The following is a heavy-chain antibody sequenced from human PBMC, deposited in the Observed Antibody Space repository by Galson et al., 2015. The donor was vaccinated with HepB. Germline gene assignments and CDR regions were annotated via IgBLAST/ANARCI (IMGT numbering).Heavy chain of an antibody. J-gene: IGHJ5*02. V-gene: IGHV3-30-3*01. CDR3: ARGIVAVPAALPWFDP. CDR2: ISFDGINT. D-gene: IGHD2-2*02. CDR1: GFSFSSYA. Sequence: SLRLSCAASGFSFSSYAMHWVRQAPGKGLEWVAVISFDGINTYYTGSVKGRFTISRDNSKNTLYLEMTSLRPEDTALYFCARGIVAVPAALPWFDPSGQGTLVTVSS.